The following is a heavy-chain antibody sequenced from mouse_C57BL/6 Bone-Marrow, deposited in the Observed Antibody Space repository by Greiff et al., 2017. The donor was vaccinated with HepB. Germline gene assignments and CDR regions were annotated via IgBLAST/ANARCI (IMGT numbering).Heavy chain of an antibody. D-gene: IGHD3-2*02. V-gene: IGHV1-82*01. Sequence: QVQLQQSGPELVKPGASVKISCKASGYAFSSSWMNWVKQRPGKGLEWIGRIYPGDGDTNYNGKFKGKATLTADKSSSTAYMQLSSLTSEDSAVYFCARGRAQAHWGQGTTLTVSS. CDR2: IYPGDGDT. CDR1: GYAFSSSW. J-gene: IGHJ2*01. CDR3: ARGRAQAH.